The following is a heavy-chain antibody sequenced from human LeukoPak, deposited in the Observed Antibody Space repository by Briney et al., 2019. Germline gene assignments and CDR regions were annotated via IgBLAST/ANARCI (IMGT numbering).Heavy chain of an antibody. J-gene: IGHJ4*02. CDR1: GGSVSSGSYY. V-gene: IGHV4-61*01. Sequence: SETLSLTCTVSGGSVSSGSYYWSWSRHPPGKGLGWIGYIYYSGSTNYNPSLKSRVTISVDTSKNQFSLKLSSVTAADTAVYYCARMRSGRSSWDFDYWGQGNLVTVSS. CDR2: IYYSGST. D-gene: IGHD6-6*01. CDR3: ARMRSGRSSWDFDY.